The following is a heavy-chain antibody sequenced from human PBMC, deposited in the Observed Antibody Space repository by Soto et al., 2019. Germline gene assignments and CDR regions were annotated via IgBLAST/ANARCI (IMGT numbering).Heavy chain of an antibody. CDR2: ISSSSSYI. D-gene: IGHD2-2*02. J-gene: IGHJ6*02. CDR3: ARGRIVVAPAAILHYGMDV. CDR1: GFTFSSYS. V-gene: IGHV3-21*01. Sequence: GGSLRLSCAASGFTFSSYSMNWVRQAPGKGLEWVSSISSSSSYIYYADSVKGRFTISRDNAKNSLYLQMNSLRAEDTAVYYCARGRIVVAPAAILHYGMDVWGQGTTVTVSS.